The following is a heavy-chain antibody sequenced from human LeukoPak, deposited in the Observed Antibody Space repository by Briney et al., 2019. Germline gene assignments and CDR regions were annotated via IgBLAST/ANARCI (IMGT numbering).Heavy chain of an antibody. CDR3: ARGRPSGDFFDY. J-gene: IGHJ4*02. V-gene: IGHV4-61*02. Sequence: PSDTLSPTCTVSGDSISRNSHYWCWIRQPAGKGLEWIGRLNPSGNINYNPSLKSRLTMSLDPSENKLSLKLSSVTAADTAVYYCARGRPSGDFFDYWGQGALVTVSS. CDR2: LNPSGNI. D-gene: IGHD4-17*01. CDR1: GDSISRNSHY.